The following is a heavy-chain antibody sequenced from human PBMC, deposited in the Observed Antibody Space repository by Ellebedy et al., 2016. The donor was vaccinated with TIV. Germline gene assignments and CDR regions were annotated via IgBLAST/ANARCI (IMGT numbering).Heavy chain of an antibody. Sequence: ASVKVSXXASGYTFTSYDINWVRQATGQGLEWMGWMNPNSGNTGYAQKFQGRVTMTRNTSISTAYMELSSLRSEDTAVYYCARWVGAAAGTLTHVYYYYYMDVWGKGTTVTVSS. CDR2: MNPNSGNT. J-gene: IGHJ6*03. D-gene: IGHD6-13*01. CDR3: ARWVGAAAGTLTHVYYYYYMDV. V-gene: IGHV1-8*01. CDR1: GYTFTSYD.